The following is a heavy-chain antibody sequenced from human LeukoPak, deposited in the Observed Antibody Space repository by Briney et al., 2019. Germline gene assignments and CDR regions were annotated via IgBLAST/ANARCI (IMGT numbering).Heavy chain of an antibody. CDR1: GGSVSSGSYY. V-gene: IGHV4-61*01. D-gene: IGHD3-22*01. Sequence: SETLSLTCTVSGGSVSSGSYYWSWIRQPPGKGLEWIGYIYYSGSTNYNPSLKSRVTISVDTSKNQFSLKLSSVTAADTAVYYCARFDGYYHGYFYYWGQGTLVNVSS. J-gene: IGHJ4*02. CDR3: ARFDGYYHGYFYY. CDR2: IYYSGST.